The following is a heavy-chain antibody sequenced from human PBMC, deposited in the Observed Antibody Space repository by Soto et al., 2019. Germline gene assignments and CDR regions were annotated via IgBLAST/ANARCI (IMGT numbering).Heavy chain of an antibody. J-gene: IGHJ6*02. CDR2: ISAYNGNT. Sequence: ASVKVSCKASGFTFTSYGISWVRQAPGQGLEWMGWISAYNGNTNYAQKLQGRVTMTTDTSTSTAYMELRSLRSDDTAVYYCVRENGVSSGWSFYYYYGMDVWGQGTTVTVSS. D-gene: IGHD6-19*01. CDR3: VRENGVSSGWSFYYYYGMDV. V-gene: IGHV1-18*01. CDR1: GFTFTSYG.